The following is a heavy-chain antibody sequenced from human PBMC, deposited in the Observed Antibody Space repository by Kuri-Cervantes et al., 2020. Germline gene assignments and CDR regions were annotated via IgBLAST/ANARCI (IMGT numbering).Heavy chain of an antibody. CDR2: ISSSGSTI. Sequence: GESLKISCAASGFTVSSNYMSWVRQAPGKGLEWVSYISSSGSTIYYADSVKGRFTISRDNAKNSLYLQMNSLRAEDTAVYYCARPQGGIAASSRYYYYYMDVWGKGTTVTVSS. V-gene: IGHV3-11*01. D-gene: IGHD6-13*01. CDR1: GFTVSSNY. CDR3: ARPQGGIAASSRYYYYYMDV. J-gene: IGHJ6*03.